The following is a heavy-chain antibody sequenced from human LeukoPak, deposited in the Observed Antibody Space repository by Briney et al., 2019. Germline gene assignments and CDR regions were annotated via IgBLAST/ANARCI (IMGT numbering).Heavy chain of an antibody. CDR2: IKSKTDGGTT. D-gene: IGHD3-22*01. Sequence: PGGSLRLSCAASGFTFSNAWMNWVRQAPGKGLEWVGRIKSKTDGGTTDYAAPVKGRFTISRDDSKNTLYLQMDSLKTEDTAVYYCSTTYYYDSSEGYWGQGTLVTVSS. CDR1: GFTFSNAW. V-gene: IGHV3-15*07. CDR3: STTYYYDSSEGY. J-gene: IGHJ4*02.